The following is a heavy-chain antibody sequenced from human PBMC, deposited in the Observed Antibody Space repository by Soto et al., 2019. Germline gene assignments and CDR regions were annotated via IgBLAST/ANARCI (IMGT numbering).Heavy chain of an antibody. CDR2: IDWDDDK. Sequence: VSGPTLVNPTQTLTLTCTFSGFSLSTSGMRVSWIRQPPGKALEWLARIDWDDDKFYSTSLKTRLTISKDTSKNQVVLTMTNMDPVDTATYYCARAPGSEDPFDIWGQGTMVTVSS. CDR3: ARAPGSEDPFDI. J-gene: IGHJ3*02. V-gene: IGHV2-70*04. CDR1: GFSLSTSGMR.